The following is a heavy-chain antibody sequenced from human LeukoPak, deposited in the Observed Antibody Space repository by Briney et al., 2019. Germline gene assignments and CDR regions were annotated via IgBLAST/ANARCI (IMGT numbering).Heavy chain of an antibody. CDR3: ARDLGILTALGAFDI. CDR2: SDPKSGAT. V-gene: IGHV1-2*02. CDR1: GYTFTSYY. Sequence: ASVQVSCKTSGYTFTSYYIHWLRQAPGQRFEWMGWSDPKSGATKYEHFQGRVTMTRDTSISTAYMELSRLRSDDTAVYYCARDLGILTALGAFDIWGQGTMVTVSS. J-gene: IGHJ3*02. D-gene: IGHD3-9*01.